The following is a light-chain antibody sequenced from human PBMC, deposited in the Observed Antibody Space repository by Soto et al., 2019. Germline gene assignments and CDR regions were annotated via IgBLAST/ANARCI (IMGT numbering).Light chain of an antibody. CDR2: RNN. Sequence: QSVLTQPPSASGTPGQRVTISCSGSSSNIGSNYVYWYRQLPGTAPKLLIYRNNQRPSGVPDRFSGSKSGTSASLAISGLRSEDEADYYCAAWDDSLSGQVFGGGTKVTVL. J-gene: IGLJ2*01. CDR3: AAWDDSLSGQV. V-gene: IGLV1-47*01. CDR1: SSNIGSNY.